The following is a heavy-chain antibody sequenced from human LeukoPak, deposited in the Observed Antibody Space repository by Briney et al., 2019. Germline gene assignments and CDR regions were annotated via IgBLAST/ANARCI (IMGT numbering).Heavy chain of an antibody. CDR1: GGSISSYY. CDR3: ARGLRSYDNSGYYWFDP. J-gene: IGHJ5*02. D-gene: IGHD3-22*01. Sequence: SETLSLTCSVSGGSISSYYWSWIRQPPEKGLEWIGYISYSGSITYNPSLKSRVTISLDMSKNQFSLKLNSVTAADTAVYYCARGLRSYDNSGYYWFDPWGQGTLVTVSS. V-gene: IGHV4-59*01. CDR2: ISYSGSI.